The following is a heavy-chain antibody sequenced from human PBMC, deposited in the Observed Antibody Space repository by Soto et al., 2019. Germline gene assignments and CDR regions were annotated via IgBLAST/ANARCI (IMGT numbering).Heavy chain of an antibody. CDR2: IWYDGSNK. CDR3: ARDLKSRVAYYDFWSGFYYYYGMDV. CDR1: GFTFSSYG. Sequence: GGSLRLSCAASGFTFSSYGMHWVRQAPGKGLEWVAVIWYDGSNKYYADSVKGRFTISRDNSKNTLYLQMNSLRAEDTAVYYCARDLKSRVAYYDFWSGFYYYYGMDVWGQGTTVTVSS. D-gene: IGHD3-3*01. J-gene: IGHJ6*02. V-gene: IGHV3-33*01.